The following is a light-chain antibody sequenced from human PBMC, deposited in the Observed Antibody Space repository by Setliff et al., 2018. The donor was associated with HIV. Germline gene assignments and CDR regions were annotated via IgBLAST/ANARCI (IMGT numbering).Light chain of an antibody. J-gene: IGLJ1*01. CDR2: DVS. Sequence: QSVLTQPASVSGSPGQSITISCTGTSSDVGSYKSVSWYQQHPGKAPKLMIYDVSNRPSGVSNRFSGSKSGNTASLTISGLQAEDEADYYCCSLTSTSSYVFGTGTKVTV. V-gene: IGLV2-14*03. CDR3: CSLTSTSSYV. CDR1: SSDVGSYKS.